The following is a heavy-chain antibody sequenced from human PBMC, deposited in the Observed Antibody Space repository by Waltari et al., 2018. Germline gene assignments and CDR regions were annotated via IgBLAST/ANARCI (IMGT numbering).Heavy chain of an antibody. CDR3: ATRRDGYKAPDDY. CDR1: GGTFSSYA. CDR2: INPISGTA. V-gene: IGHV1-69*01. Sequence: QVQLVQSGAEVKKPGSSVKDSCRASGGTFSSYAISWVRQAPGRGLEWMGGINPISGTANHAKKSEGRVTITAAESTSTAYMELSGLSSEDTAVYYCATRRDGYKAPDDYWGQGTLVTVSS. J-gene: IGHJ4*02. D-gene: IGHD5-12*01.